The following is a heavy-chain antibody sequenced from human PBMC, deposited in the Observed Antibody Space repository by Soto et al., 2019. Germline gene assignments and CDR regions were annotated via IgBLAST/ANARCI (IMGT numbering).Heavy chain of an antibody. J-gene: IGHJ6*02. V-gene: IGHV3-48*02. Sequence: EVQLVESGGGLVQPGGSWSPPCAPFGLRLVGPRRIWARRPQGRGRGGVEYISDSGSNTLYADSVKGRFTVSRDTAKNSLYLQMSGLRDEDRAVYYCARYYYDSSGYDGMDVWGQGTTVTVSS. CDR3: ARYYYDSSGYDGMDV. D-gene: IGHD3-22*01. CDR1: GLRLVGPR. CDR2: ISDSGSNT.